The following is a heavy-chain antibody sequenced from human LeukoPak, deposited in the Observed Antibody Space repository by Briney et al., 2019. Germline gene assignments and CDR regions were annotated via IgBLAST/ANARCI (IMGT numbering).Heavy chain of an antibody. Sequence: GGSLRLSCAASGFTFSSYAMHWVRQAPGKGLEWVAVISYDGSNKYYADSVKGRFTISRDNSKNTLYPQMNSLRAEDTAVYYCAREPRPHETWGQGTLVTVSS. CDR1: GFTFSSYA. D-gene: IGHD1-14*01. CDR2: ISYDGSNK. CDR3: AREPRPHET. J-gene: IGHJ5*02. V-gene: IGHV3-30*04.